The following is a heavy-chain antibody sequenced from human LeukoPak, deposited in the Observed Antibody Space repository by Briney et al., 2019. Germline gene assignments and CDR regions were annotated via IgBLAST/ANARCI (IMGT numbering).Heavy chain of an antibody. Sequence: PGGSLRLSCAAAGITFSSYMRTWVRQAPGKGREWGANIKQDGSEKYYVDSVEGRFSISRDNAKNSLYLQMNSLRVEDTAVYYCAVLRGNNYWGQGTLVTVSS. CDR3: AVLRGNNY. D-gene: IGHD3-10*01. CDR2: IKQDGSEK. J-gene: IGHJ4*02. CDR1: GITFSSYM. V-gene: IGHV3-7*01.